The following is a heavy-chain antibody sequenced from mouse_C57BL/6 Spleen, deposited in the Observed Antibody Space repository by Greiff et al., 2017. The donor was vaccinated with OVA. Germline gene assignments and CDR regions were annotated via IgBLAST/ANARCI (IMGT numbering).Heavy chain of an antibody. CDR3: ARYISSYNYYSSSYENYYVDY. CDR2: IRNKANGYTT. Sequence: EVKLVESGGGLVQPGGSLSLSCAASGFTFTDYYMSWVRQPPGKALEWLGFIRNKANGYTTEYSASVKGRFTISRDNSQSSLYLHMNARRAEDSATYYCARYISSYNYYSSSYENYYVDYWGQGTTLTVSS. D-gene: IGHD1-1*01. J-gene: IGHJ2*01. CDR1: GFTFTDYY. V-gene: IGHV7-3*01.